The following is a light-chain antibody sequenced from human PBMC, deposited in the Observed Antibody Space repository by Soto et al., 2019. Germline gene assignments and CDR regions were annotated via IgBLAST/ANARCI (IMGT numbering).Light chain of an antibody. V-gene: IGLV2-14*01. CDR3: SSYTSSNTQI. Sequence: QSALTQPASVSGSPGQSITISCTGASSDVGGYNYVSWHQQHPGKPPKLLIYEVTNRPSGISNRFSASRSGNTASLTISGLQTEDEADYYCSSYTSSNTQIFGGGPKLTVL. CDR2: EVT. J-gene: IGLJ2*01. CDR1: SSDVGGYNY.